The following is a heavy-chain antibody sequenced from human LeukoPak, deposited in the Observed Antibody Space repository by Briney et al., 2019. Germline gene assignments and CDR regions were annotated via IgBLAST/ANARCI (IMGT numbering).Heavy chain of an antibody. CDR1: GFTFSDYY. J-gene: IGHJ4*02. CDR2: ITSSGSAI. Sequence: GGSLRLSCAASGFTFSDYYMSWIRQAPGKGLEWVSYITSSGSAIFYADSVKGRFTISRDNAKNSLYLQMNSLRAEDTAVYYCARDGSSWSFDYWGQGTLVTVSS. D-gene: IGHD6-13*01. CDR3: ARDGSSWSFDY. V-gene: IGHV3-11*01.